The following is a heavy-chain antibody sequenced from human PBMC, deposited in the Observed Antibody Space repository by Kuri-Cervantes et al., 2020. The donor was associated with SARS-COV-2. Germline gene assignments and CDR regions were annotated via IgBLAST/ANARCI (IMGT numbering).Heavy chain of an antibody. Sequence: ESLKISCAASGFTFDDYGMSWVRQAPGKGLEWVSGINWNGGSTGYADSVKGRFTISRDNAKNSLYLQMNSLRAEDTALYHCATNDYGVSYMDVWGKGTTVTVSS. J-gene: IGHJ6*03. CDR2: INWNGGST. D-gene: IGHD4-17*01. V-gene: IGHV3-20*01. CDR3: ATNDYGVSYMDV. CDR1: GFTFDDYG.